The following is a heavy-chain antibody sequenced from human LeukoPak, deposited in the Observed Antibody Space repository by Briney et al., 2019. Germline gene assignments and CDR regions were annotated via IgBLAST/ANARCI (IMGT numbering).Heavy chain of an antibody. CDR1: GFTVSSNY. D-gene: IGHD3-10*01. CDR2: IYSGGST. CDR3: ARDSPDYYGSGCYYRNAFDI. V-gene: IGHV3-66*01. Sequence: GGSLRLSCAASGFTVSSNYMSWVRQAPGRGLEWVSVIYSGGSTYYADSVKGRFTISRDNSKNTLYLQMNSLRAEDTAVCYCARDSPDYYGSGCYYRNAFDIWGQGTMVTVSS. J-gene: IGHJ3*02.